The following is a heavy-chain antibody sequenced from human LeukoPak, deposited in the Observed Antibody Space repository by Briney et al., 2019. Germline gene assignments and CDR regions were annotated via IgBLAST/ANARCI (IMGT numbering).Heavy chain of an antibody. CDR2: IYTSGST. J-gene: IGHJ4*02. CDR3: AREWELFDY. D-gene: IGHD1-26*01. CDR1: GGSISSGSYY. V-gene: IGHV4-61*02. Sequence: SETLSLTCTVSGGSISSGSYYWSWIRQPAGKGLEWIGRIYTSGSTNYNPSLKSRVTISVDTSRNQFSLKLSSVTAADTAVYYCAREWELFDYWGQGTLVTVSS.